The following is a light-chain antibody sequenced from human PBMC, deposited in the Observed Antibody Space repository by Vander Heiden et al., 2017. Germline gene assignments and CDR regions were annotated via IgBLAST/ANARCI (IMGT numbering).Light chain of an antibody. Sequence: DIKLTKSPSFLSASVGDRVTITCRASQGISSYLAWYQQKPGKAPKLLIYAASTLQSGVPSRFSGSESGTEFTLTISSLQPEDFATYYCQQLNSSPITFGQGTLLEIK. J-gene: IGKJ5*01. CDR2: AAS. CDR3: QQLNSSPIT. CDR1: QGISSY. V-gene: IGKV1-9*01.